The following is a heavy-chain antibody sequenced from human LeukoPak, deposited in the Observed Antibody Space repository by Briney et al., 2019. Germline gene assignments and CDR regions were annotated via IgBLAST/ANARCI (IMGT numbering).Heavy chain of an antibody. CDR2: INWNGGST. CDR3: ARAGATHYYGSRFDP. D-gene: IGHD3-10*01. Sequence: RPGGSLRLSCAASGFTFDDYGMSWVRQAPGKGLEWVSGINWNGGSTGYADSVKGRFTISRDNAKNSLCLQMNSLRAEDTALYYCARAGATHYYGSRFDPWGQGTLVTVSS. CDR1: GFTFDDYG. V-gene: IGHV3-20*04. J-gene: IGHJ5*02.